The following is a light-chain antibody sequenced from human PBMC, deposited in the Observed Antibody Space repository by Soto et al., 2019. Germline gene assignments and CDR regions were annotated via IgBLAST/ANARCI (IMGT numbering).Light chain of an antibody. CDR2: GAS. CDR1: QSISSSF. Sequence: IVVTKSPVRLSRSPAERASLSCWASQSISSSFLAWYQQKPGQAPRLLIYGASSRATGIPDRFSGTGSETVFTLTISRLEPDDFAVYYCQQDDKSPITFGQGTRLEIK. V-gene: IGKV3-20*01. CDR3: QQDDKSPIT. J-gene: IGKJ5*01.